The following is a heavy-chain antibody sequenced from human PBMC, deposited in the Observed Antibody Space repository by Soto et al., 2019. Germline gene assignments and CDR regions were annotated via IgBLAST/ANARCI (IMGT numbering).Heavy chain of an antibody. J-gene: IGHJ3*02. D-gene: IGHD1-26*01. CDR1: GGSISSGDYY. Sequence: QVQLQESGPGLVKPSLTLSLTCTVSGGSISSGDYYWSWIRQPPGTGLEWIGSIYYSGSTYYNTSLKSRVTISVDTATNQFSLKLSSVTAAYTAVYYCARLATAPTPSNAFDIWGQGTMVTVSS. CDR2: IYYSGST. CDR3: ARLATAPTPSNAFDI. V-gene: IGHV4-30-4*01.